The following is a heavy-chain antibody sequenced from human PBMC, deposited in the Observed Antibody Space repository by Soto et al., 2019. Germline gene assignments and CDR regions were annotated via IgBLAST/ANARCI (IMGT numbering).Heavy chain of an antibody. Sequence: SETLSLTCAVYGGSFSGYYWSWIRQPPGKGLEWIGEISHSGSTNYNPSLKSRVTISVDTSKNQFSLKLSSVTAADTAVYYCARGDRGYYYGSGSYSRPGWFDPWGQGTLVTVSS. CDR3: ARGDRGYYYGSGSYSRPGWFDP. CDR1: GGSFSGYY. V-gene: IGHV4-34*01. J-gene: IGHJ5*02. D-gene: IGHD3-10*01. CDR2: ISHSGST.